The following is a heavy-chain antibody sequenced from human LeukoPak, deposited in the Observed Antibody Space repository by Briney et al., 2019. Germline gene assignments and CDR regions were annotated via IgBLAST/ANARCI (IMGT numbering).Heavy chain of an antibody. J-gene: IGHJ3*02. Sequence: VKFSCKASAGTFISYAISWVRPAPGQGLEWMGRIIPILGIANYAQKFQGRVTITADKSTSTAYMELSSLRSEDTAVCYCARSELGAFDIWGQGTMVTVSS. CDR1: AGTFISYA. V-gene: IGHV1-69*04. CDR3: ARSELGAFDI. D-gene: IGHD3-10*01. CDR2: IIPILGIA.